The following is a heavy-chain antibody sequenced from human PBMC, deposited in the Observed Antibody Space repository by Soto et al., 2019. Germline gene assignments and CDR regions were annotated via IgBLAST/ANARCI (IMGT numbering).Heavy chain of an antibody. V-gene: IGHV4-30-2*01. Sequence: SETLSLTCAVSGGSISSGGYSWSWIRQPPGKGLEWIGYIYHSGSTYYNPSLKSRVTISVDRSKNQFSLKLSSVTAADTAVYYCARVGHCSSTSCYEGLNWFDPWGQGTLVTVSS. CDR2: IYHSGST. J-gene: IGHJ5*02. CDR1: GGSISSGGYS. D-gene: IGHD2-2*01. CDR3: ARVGHCSSTSCYEGLNWFDP.